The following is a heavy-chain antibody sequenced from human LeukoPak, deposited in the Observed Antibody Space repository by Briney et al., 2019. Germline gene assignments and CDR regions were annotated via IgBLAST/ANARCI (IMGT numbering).Heavy chain of an antibody. CDR3: ARENWAYCGGDCYYYYYYMDV. J-gene: IGHJ6*03. CDR1: GYTCTSCD. D-gene: IGHD2-21*01. CDR2: MNPNSGNT. V-gene: IGHV1-8*03. Sequence: ASVKVSCKASGYTCTSCDINWVRQATGQGLEWMGWMNPNSGNTGYAQKFQGRVTITRNTSISTAYMELSSLRSEDTAVYYCARENWAYCGGDCYYYYYYMDVWGKGTTVTVSS.